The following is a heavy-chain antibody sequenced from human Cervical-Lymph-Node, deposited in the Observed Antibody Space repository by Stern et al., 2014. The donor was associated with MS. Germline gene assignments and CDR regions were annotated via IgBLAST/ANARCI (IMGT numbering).Heavy chain of an antibody. D-gene: IGHD3-10*01. CDR2: IYYTGST. V-gene: IGHV4-59*12. Sequence: QLQLQESGPGLVKPSETLSLTCTVSGDSISSFYWSWIRQPPGKGLEWIGYIYYTGSTSYNPSLESRVTISVDTSRNQFSLRLRSVTAADTAVYYCARGDNFGSGSYSYWGQGTPVTVSS. CDR1: GDSISSFY. CDR3: ARGDNFGSGSYSY. J-gene: IGHJ4*02.